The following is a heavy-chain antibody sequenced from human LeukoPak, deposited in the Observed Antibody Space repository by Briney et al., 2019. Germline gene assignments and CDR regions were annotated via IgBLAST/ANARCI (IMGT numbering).Heavy chain of an antibody. J-gene: IGHJ4*02. CDR2: IYHSGST. D-gene: IGHD3-10*01. CDR1: GGSISSGGYS. Sequence: SETLSLTCAVSGGSISSGGYSWSWLRQPPGKGLEWLGYIYHSGSTYSNPSLKSRVTISVDRSKNQFSLKLSSVTAADTAVYYCARGIVGSATFDYWGQGTLVTVSS. CDR3: ARGIVGSATFDY. V-gene: IGHV4-30-2*01.